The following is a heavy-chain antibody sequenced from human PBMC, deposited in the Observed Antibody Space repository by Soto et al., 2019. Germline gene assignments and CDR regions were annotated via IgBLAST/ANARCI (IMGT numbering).Heavy chain of an antibody. CDR3: ARDKITGLFDY. CDR2: IYYSGST. Sequence: SETLSLTCTVSGGSISSYYWSWIRQPPGKGLEWIGYIYYSGSTNYNPSLKSRVTISVDMSKNQFSLKLSSVTAADTAVYYCARDKITGLFDYWGQGTLVTVSS. J-gene: IGHJ4*02. D-gene: IGHD2-8*02. V-gene: IGHV4-59*12. CDR1: GGSISSYY.